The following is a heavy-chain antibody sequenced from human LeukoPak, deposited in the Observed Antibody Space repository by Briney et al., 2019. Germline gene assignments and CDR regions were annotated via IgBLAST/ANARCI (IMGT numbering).Heavy chain of an antibody. CDR1: GFTFSNYP. D-gene: IGHD6-13*01. Sequence: GGSLRLSCGASGFTFSNYPMTWVRQAPGKGLEWVSSIGSRSSYIYYAESVRGRFTISRDNTKNSLYLQMNSLRAEDSALYYCAREDRVAAAGSFDYWGQGTLVTVSS. CDR3: AREDRVAAAGSFDY. CDR2: IGSRSSYI. J-gene: IGHJ4*02. V-gene: IGHV3-21*01.